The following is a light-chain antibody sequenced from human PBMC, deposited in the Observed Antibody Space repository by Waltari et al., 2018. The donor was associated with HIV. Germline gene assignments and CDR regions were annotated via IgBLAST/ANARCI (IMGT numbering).Light chain of an antibody. V-gene: IGLV1-47*01. CDR1: TSNLDYNY. J-gene: IGLJ2*01. CDR3: AAWDDSLSDVI. Sequence: QSVLTQPPSASGTPGQTVTISCSGGTSNLDYNYVYWYQHLPGMTPRLLIYRNQQRPAGVLDRFSGSKSGTSASLAISGLRSEDEADYYCAAWDDSLSDVIFGGGTKLTVL. CDR2: RNQ.